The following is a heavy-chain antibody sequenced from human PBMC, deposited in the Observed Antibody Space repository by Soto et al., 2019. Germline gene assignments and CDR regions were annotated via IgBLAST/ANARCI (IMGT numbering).Heavy chain of an antibody. V-gene: IGHV5-51*01. Sequence: GESLKISCHGFGYIFANYWIAWVRQMPGKGLDWMGNIYPGDSDTTYSPSFRGQVTISADKSISTAYLQWSSLKASDTAIYYCARRSGYSGFDPWGLGTLVTVSS. CDR3: ARRSGYSGFDP. J-gene: IGHJ5*02. CDR2: IYPGDSDT. D-gene: IGHD3-3*01. CDR1: GYIFANYW.